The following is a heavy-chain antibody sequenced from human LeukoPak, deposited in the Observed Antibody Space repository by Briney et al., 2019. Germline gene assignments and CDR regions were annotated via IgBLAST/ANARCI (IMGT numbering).Heavy chain of an antibody. CDR3: ARHQGSTVFNY. CDR1: GDSIDPYS. Sequence: SETLSVTCTISGDSIDPYSWSWIRQPPGKGLEWIGYISHIGTIKYNTSLMSRVSMGLDKPNNEFSLSLRSVTATDTALYFCARHQGSTVFNYWGRGVPVIVSS. D-gene: IGHD5/OR15-5a*01. CDR2: ISHIGTI. V-gene: IGHV4-59*08. J-gene: IGHJ1*01.